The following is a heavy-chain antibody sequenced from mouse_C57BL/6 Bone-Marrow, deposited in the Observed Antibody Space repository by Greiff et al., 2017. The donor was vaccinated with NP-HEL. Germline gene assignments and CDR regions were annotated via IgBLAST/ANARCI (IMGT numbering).Heavy chain of an antibody. D-gene: IGHD2-4*01. CDR2: IYPRSGNT. J-gene: IGHJ2*01. Sequence: VQLQQSGAELARPGASVKLSCKASGYTFTSYGISWVKQRTGQGLEWIGEIYPRSGNTYYNEKFKGKATLTADKSSSTAYMELRSLTSEDSAVYFCAVIYYDYDGFDYWGQGTTLTVSS. CDR3: AVIYYDYDGFDY. CDR1: GYTFTSYG. V-gene: IGHV1-81*01.